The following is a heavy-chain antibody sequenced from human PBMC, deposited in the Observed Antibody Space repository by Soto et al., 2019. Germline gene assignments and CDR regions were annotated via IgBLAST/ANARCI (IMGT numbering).Heavy chain of an antibody. V-gene: IGHV4-30-4*01. D-gene: IGHD1-7*01. CDR3: ARNLITGTTVWYFDR. CDR2: IYYSGST. CDR1: GGSISSGDYH. J-gene: IGHJ2*01. Sequence: SETLSLTCTDSGGSISSGDYHWSWIRQPPGKGLEWIGYIYYSGSTYYNPSLKSRVTISVDTSKNQFSLKLSSVTAADTAVYYCARNLITGTTVWYFDRWGRGTLVTVSS.